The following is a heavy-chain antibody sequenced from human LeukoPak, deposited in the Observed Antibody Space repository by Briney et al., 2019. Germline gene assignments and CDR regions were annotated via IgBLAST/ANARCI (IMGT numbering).Heavy chain of an antibody. J-gene: IGHJ4*02. Sequence: GGSLRLSCAASGFTFSSYWMSWVRQAPGKGLEWVANIKQDGSEKYYVDSVKGRFTISRDNAKNSLYLQMNSLRAEDTVVYYCARAPYSSSWYDFDYWGQGTLVTVSS. CDR3: ARAPYSSSWYDFDY. V-gene: IGHV3-7*04. D-gene: IGHD6-13*01. CDR2: IKQDGSEK. CDR1: GFTFSSYW.